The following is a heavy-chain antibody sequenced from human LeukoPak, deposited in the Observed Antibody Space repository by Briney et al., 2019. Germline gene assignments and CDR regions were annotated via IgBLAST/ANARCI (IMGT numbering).Heavy chain of an antibody. CDR2: ISYDGSNK. V-gene: IGHV3-30*18. CDR3: AKAVTRDFWSGFDY. Sequence: GSLRLSCAASGFTFSSYGMHWVRQAPGKGLEWVAVISYDGSNKYYADSVKGRFTISRDNSKNTLYLQMNSLRAEDTAVYYCAKAVTRDFWSGFDYWGQGTLVTVSS. CDR1: GFTFSSYG. J-gene: IGHJ4*02. D-gene: IGHD3-3*01.